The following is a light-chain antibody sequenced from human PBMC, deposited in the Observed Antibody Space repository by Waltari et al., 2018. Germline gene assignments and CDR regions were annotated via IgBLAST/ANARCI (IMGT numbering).Light chain of an antibody. Sequence: SNELTQPPSVSVSPGQTARITCSGYAFSTDTVYWYQQKPGQAPLLVKYKDNERPAGIPERFTGSSSGTTVTLIINGVQAEDEADYYCQSTDTTGTYLVFGGGTKLTVL. V-gene: IGLV3-25*03. CDR2: KDN. CDR1: AFSTDT. CDR3: QSTDTTGTYLV. J-gene: IGLJ2*01.